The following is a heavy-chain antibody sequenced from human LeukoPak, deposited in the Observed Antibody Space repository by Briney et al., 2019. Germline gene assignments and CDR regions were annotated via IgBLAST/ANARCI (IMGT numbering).Heavy chain of an antibody. V-gene: IGHV3-21*01. CDR3: ASPSDSYDTSGYYY. CDR1: PTFPFSDYS. Sequence: GGSLRLSCVGSPTFPFSDYSMNWGRHAPGKGLECVSSISRTGGDIYYADSVKGRFTISRDNAKSSLYLQMESLRVEDTAVYYCASPSDSYDTSGYYYWGQGTLVTVSS. CDR2: ISRTGGDI. J-gene: IGHJ4*02. D-gene: IGHD3-22*01.